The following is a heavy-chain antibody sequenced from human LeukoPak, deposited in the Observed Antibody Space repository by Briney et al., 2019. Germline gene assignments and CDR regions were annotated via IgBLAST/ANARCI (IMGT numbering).Heavy chain of an antibody. CDR1: GYTFTGHY. D-gene: IGHD2-2*01. J-gene: IGHJ4*02. CDR2: INPNSGGT. Sequence: GASVKVSCKASGYTFTGHYMHWVRQAPGQGLEWMGWINPNSGGTNYAQKFQGRVTMTRDTSISTAYMELSRLRSDDTAVYYCARLLYRDCSSTSCSDYWGQGTLVTVSS. CDR3: ARLLYRDCSSTSCSDY. V-gene: IGHV1-2*02.